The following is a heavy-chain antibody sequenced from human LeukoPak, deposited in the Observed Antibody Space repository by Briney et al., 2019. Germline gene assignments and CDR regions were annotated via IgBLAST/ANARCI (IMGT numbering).Heavy chain of an antibody. CDR1: GFTFSSYG. V-gene: IGHV3-30*02. J-gene: IGHJ4*02. Sequence: GGSLILSCAASGFTFSSYGMHWVRQAPGKGLEWVAFIRYDGSNKYYADSVKGRFTISRDNAKNSLYLQTNSLRAEDTAVYYCARGTMFPYYFDYWGQGTLVTVSS. D-gene: IGHD3-10*02. CDR2: IRYDGSNK. CDR3: ARGTMFPYYFDY.